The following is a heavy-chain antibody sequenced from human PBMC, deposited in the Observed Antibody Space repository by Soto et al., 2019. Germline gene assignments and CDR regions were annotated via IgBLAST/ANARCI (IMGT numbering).Heavy chain of an antibody. J-gene: IGHJ4*02. CDR1: GFTFSTYE. D-gene: IGHD6-13*01. CDR2: ISVSGKII. V-gene: IGHV3-48*03. Sequence: EVHLVESGGGLVQPGGSLRLSCAASGFTFSTYEFNWVRQAPGRGLEWISYISVSGKIIKYADSVQGRFTISRDNAENSVHLHMDSLRVDDTAVYFCVRDTMRASAAASLDYWGQGTQVFVSS. CDR3: VRDTMRASAAASLDY.